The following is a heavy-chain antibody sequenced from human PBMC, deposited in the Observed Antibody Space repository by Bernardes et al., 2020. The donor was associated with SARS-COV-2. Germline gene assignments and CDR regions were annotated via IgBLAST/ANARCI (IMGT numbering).Heavy chain of an antibody. Sequence: SETLSLTCTVSGGSISSYYWSWIRQPAGKGLEWIGRIYTSGSTNYNPSLKSRVTMSVDTSKNQFSLKLSSVTAADTAVYYCARGPYYYGSGSYSADAFDIWGQGTMVTVSS. CDR1: GGSISSYY. J-gene: IGHJ3*02. D-gene: IGHD3-10*01. CDR3: ARGPYYYGSGSYSADAFDI. CDR2: IYTSGST. V-gene: IGHV4-4*07.